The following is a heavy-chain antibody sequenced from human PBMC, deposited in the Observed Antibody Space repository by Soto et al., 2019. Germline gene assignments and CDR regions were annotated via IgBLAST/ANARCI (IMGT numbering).Heavy chain of an antibody. V-gene: IGHV4-31*03. J-gene: IGHJ4*02. CDR2: IYYSGST. D-gene: IGHD3-22*01. Sequence: SETLSLTCTVSGGSISSGGYYWSWIRQHPGKGLEWIGYIYYSGSTYYNPSLRSRVTISVDTSKNQFSLKLSSVTAADTAVYYCASGRVIEDYYDSSGLQYYFDYWGQGTLVTVSS. CDR3: ASGRVIEDYYDSSGLQYYFDY. CDR1: GGSISSGGYY.